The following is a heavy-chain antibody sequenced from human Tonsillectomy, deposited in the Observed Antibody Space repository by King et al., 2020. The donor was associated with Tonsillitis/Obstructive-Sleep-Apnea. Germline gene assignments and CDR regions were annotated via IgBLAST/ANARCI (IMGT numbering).Heavy chain of an antibody. J-gene: IGHJ5*02. CDR3: ARGGVEQLPGFDP. Sequence: QLVQSGAEVEKPGSSVKVSCKASGGTFSSYAISWVRLPPGQGLEWMGGIIPIFCTANYTQQCQGRVTITADESTSPAYMEMGSLRSEDTAVYYCARGGVEQLPGFDPWGQGTLVTVSS. D-gene: IGHD6-13*01. V-gene: IGHV1-69*12. CDR2: IIPIFCTA. CDR1: GGTFSSYA.